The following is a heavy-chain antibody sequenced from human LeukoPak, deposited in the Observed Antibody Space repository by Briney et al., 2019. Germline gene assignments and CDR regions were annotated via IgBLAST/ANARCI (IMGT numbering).Heavy chain of an antibody. CDR3: ARDLPGIAAAGTMSGSDY. D-gene: IGHD6-13*01. Sequence: GASVKVSCKASGYTFTSYGISWVRQAPGQGLEWMGWISAYNGNTNYAQKLQGRVTMTTDTSTSTAYMELRSLRSDDTAVYYCARDLPGIAAAGTMSGSDYWGQGTLVTVSS. J-gene: IGHJ4*02. CDR2: ISAYNGNT. CDR1: GYTFTSYG. V-gene: IGHV1-18*01.